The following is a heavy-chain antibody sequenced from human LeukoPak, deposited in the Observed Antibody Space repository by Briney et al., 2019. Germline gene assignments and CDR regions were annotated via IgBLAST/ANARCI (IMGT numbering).Heavy chain of an antibody. V-gene: IGHV3-23*01. Sequence: ASVKVSCKASGGTFSSYAMSWVRQAPGKGLEWVSAISGSGGSTYYADSVKGRFTISRDNSKNTLYLQMNSLRAEDTAVYYCAKEYKDYWGQGTLVTVSS. D-gene: IGHD1-1*01. CDR1: GGTFSSYA. CDR2: ISGSGGST. CDR3: AKEYKDY. J-gene: IGHJ4*02.